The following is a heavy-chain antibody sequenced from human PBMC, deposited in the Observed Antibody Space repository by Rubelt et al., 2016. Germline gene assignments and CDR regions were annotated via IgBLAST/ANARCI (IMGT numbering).Heavy chain of an antibody. CDR2: INHSGST. J-gene: IGHJ4*02. V-gene: IGHV4-59*11. D-gene: IGHD2-8*02. CDR1: GASISTHY. Sequence: QVQLQESGPGLVKPSETLSLTCTVSGASISTHYWAWIRQPPGKGLEWIGEINHSGSTNYNPSLKSRVTISVDTSKNQFSLKLSSVTAADTAVYYCARSTAHSDFDYWGQGTLVTVSS. CDR3: ARSTAHSDFDY.